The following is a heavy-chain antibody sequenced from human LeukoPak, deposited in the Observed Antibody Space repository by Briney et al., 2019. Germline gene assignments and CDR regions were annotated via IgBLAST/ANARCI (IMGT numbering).Heavy chain of an antibody. CDR2: INSDGSST. Sequence: GGSLRLSCAASGFTFSSYWMHWVRQAPGKGLVWVSRINSDGSSTNYADSVKGRFTISRDNAKNTLYLQMNSLRAEDTAVYYCARSIYSGSRIEYWGQGTLVTVSS. CDR1: GFTFSSYW. J-gene: IGHJ4*02. V-gene: IGHV3-74*01. D-gene: IGHD6-13*01. CDR3: ARSIYSGSRIEY.